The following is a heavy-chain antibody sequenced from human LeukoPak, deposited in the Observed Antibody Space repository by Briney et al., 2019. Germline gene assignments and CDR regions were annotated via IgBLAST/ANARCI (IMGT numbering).Heavy chain of an antibody. CDR2: IRVYNGNT. CDR3: ARDRFGEPPNYYYYYMDV. CDR1: GYTFTSYG. Sequence: GASVKVSCKASGYTFTSYGINWVRQAPGQGLEWMGWIRVYNGNTNYAQKLQGRVTMTTDTSTSTAYMELRSLRSDDTAVYYCARDRFGEPPNYYYYYMDVWGKGTTVTISS. D-gene: IGHD3-10*01. V-gene: IGHV1-18*01. J-gene: IGHJ6*03.